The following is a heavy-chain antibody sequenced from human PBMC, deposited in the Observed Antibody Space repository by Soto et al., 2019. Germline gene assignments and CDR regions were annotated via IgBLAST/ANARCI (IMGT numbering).Heavy chain of an antibody. CDR3: ARDPSTGIAAAGTTRIYGMDV. CDR1: GYTLSSNA. Sequence: SVKVSCKASGYTLSSNAISWVRQAPGQGLERMGGIITIFGTANYAQKFQGRVTITADESTSTAYMELSSLRSEDTAVYYCARDPSTGIAAAGTTRIYGMDVWGQGTTVTVSS. CDR2: IITIFGTA. D-gene: IGHD6-13*01. J-gene: IGHJ6*02. V-gene: IGHV1-69*13.